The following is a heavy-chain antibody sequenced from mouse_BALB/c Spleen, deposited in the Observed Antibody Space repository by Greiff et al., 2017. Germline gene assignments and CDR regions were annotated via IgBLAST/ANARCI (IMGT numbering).Heavy chain of an antibody. CDR3: TRDSTTAIAMDY. D-gene: IGHD1-2*01. CDR1: GFTFSSYT. CDR2: ISSGGSYT. V-gene: IGHV5-6-4*01. J-gene: IGHJ4*01. Sequence: EVQRVESGGGLVKPGGSLKLSCAASGFTFSSYTMSWVRQTPEKRLEWVATISSGGSYTYYPDSVKGRFTISRDNAKNTLYLQMSSLKSEDTAMYYCTRDSTTAIAMDYWGQGTSVTVSS.